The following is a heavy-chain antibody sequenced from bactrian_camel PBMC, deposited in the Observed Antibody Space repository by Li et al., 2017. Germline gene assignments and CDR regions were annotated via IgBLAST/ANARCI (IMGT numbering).Heavy chain of an antibody. J-gene: IGHJ4*01. V-gene: IGHV3S53*01. CDR1: ADIYSAHC. CDR2: ISGDGST. Sequence: HVQLVESGGDSVQAGGSLTLSCAASADIYSAHCMTWFREAPGKKREGVAFISGDGSTYYTDAVKGRFTISIDIPKNTLYLQMNSLKPEDTAMYTCAADFLSVVVEMVGGSLQRKYEYKYWGQGTQVTVS. CDR3: AADFLSVVVEMVGGSLQRKYEYKY. D-gene: IGHD1*01.